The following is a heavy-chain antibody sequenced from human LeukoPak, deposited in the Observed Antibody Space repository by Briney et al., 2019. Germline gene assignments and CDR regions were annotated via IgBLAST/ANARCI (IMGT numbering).Heavy chain of an antibody. CDR2: INPKSSRT. Sequence: ASVKVSCKASGYTFTGFHMHWVRQAPGQGLEWMGWINPKSSRTNYAQKFQGRVTMTRDTSISTAYMELTSLRSDDTAIYYCARNGGTSVPDLDCWGQGTLVTVSS. CDR3: ARNGGTSVPDLDC. D-gene: IGHD5/OR15-5a*01. V-gene: IGHV1-2*02. CDR1: GYTFTGFH. J-gene: IGHJ4*02.